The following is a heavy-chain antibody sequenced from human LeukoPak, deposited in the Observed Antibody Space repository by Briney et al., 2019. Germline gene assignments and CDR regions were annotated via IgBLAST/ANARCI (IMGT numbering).Heavy chain of an antibody. CDR3: ARGYDFWSGPFPSFGY. D-gene: IGHD3-3*01. Sequence: SETLSLTCTVSGGSISSYYWSWIRQPPGKGLEWIGYIYTSGSTNYNPSLKSRVTISVDTSKNQFSLKLSSVTAADTAVYYCARGYDFWSGPFPSFGYWGQGTLVTVSS. CDR2: IYTSGST. V-gene: IGHV4-4*09. J-gene: IGHJ4*02. CDR1: GGSISSYY.